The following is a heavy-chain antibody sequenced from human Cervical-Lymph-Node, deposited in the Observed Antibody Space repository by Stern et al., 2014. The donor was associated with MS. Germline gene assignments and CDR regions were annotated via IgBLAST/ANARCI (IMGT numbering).Heavy chain of an antibody. CDR2: IYPADSNT. V-gene: IGHV5-51*01. D-gene: IGHD5-12*01. J-gene: IGHJ4*02. CDR1: GYSFHSYW. Sequence: EVQLVESGAEVRKPGESLKISCKGSGYSFHSYWIGWVRQMPGKGLEWMEIIYPADSNTRYSPSFQGQVTISADESPSTAYLQWRSLKASDTAIYYCARRAYRGYDAFDLDYWGQGTLVSVSS. CDR3: ARRAYRGYDAFDLDY.